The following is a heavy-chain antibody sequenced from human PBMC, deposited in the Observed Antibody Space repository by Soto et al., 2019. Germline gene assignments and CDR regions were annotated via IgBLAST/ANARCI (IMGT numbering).Heavy chain of an antibody. Sequence: EEQVVESGGGLVQPGGSLRLSCAASGFTFDDYGMHWVRQGPGKGLEWVSGITWNSATIGYAASVKGRFTISRDNAKNSRYLQMSSLTTEDTAVYYCAKDRWARDSIDVWGQGTTVTVSS. CDR2: ITWNSATI. V-gene: IGHV3-9*01. CDR1: GFTFDDYG. CDR3: AKDRWARDSIDV. J-gene: IGHJ6*02.